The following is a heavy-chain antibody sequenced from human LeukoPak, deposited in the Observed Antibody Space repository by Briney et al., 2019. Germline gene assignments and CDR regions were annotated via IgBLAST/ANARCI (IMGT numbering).Heavy chain of an antibody. Sequence: GGSLRLSCAASGFTFSSYSMNGVSQAPGKGLEWVSYISSSSSTIYYADSVKGRFTISRDNAKNSLYLQMNSLRAEDTAVYYCARALIYQLRQWDYYYYMDVWGKGTTVTVSS. D-gene: IGHD2-2*01. J-gene: IGHJ6*03. V-gene: IGHV3-48*01. CDR2: ISSSSSTI. CDR1: GFTFSSYS. CDR3: ARALIYQLRQWDYYYYMDV.